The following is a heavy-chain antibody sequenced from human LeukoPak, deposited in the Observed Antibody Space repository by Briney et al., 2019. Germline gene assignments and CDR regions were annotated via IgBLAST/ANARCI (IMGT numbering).Heavy chain of an antibody. Sequence: GGSLRLSCAASGFTFSSYAMSWVRQAPGKGLEWVSAISGSGGSTYYADSVKGRFTISRDNSKNTLYLQMNSLRAEDTGVYYCAKDGDGSGTSCYTPGMGYYYYGMDVWGQGTTVTVSS. D-gene: IGHD2-2*02. J-gene: IGHJ6*02. CDR2: ISGSGGST. CDR3: AKDGDGSGTSCYTPGMGYYYYGMDV. V-gene: IGHV3-23*01. CDR1: GFTFSSYA.